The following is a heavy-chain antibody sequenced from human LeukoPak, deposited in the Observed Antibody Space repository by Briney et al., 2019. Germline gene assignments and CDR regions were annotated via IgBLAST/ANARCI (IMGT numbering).Heavy chain of an antibody. CDR2: IYHSGST. V-gene: IGHV4-38-2*02. CDR3: AREEARITIFGVVMPDDAFDI. J-gene: IGHJ3*02. Sequence: SETLSLTCTVSGYSISSGYYWGWIRQPPGKGLERIGSIYHSGSTYYNPPLKSRVTISVDTSKNQFSLKMSSVTAADTAVYYCAREEARITIFGVVMPDDAFDIWGQGTMVTVSS. D-gene: IGHD3-3*01. CDR1: GYSISSGYY.